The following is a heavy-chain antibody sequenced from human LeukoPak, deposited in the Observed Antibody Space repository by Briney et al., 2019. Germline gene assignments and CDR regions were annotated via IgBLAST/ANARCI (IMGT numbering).Heavy chain of an antibody. CDR2: ISWNSGSI. CDR1: GFTFDDYA. V-gene: IGHV3-9*01. Sequence: GGSLRLSCAASGFTFDDYAMHWVRQAPGKGLEWVSGISWNSGSIGYADSVKGRFTISRDNAKNSLYLQMNSLRAEDTALYYCAKDPHSYDILTGYPDYWGQGTLVTVSS. D-gene: IGHD3-9*01. J-gene: IGHJ4*02. CDR3: AKDPHSYDILTGYPDY.